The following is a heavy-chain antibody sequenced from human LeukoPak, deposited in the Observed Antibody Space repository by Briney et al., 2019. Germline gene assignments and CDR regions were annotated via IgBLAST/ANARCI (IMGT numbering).Heavy chain of an antibody. CDR3: ARVSDLYSRSLFGDLPS. J-gene: IGHJ4*02. CDR2: INPNSGGT. CDR1: GYTFTGYY. V-gene: IGHV1-2*02. D-gene: IGHD6-13*01. Sequence: ASVKVSCKASGYTFTGYYMHWVRQAPGQGLEWMGWINPNSGGTNYAQKFQGRVTMTRDTSISTAYMELSRLRSDDTAAYYCARVSDLYSRSLFGDLPSWGQGTLVTVSS.